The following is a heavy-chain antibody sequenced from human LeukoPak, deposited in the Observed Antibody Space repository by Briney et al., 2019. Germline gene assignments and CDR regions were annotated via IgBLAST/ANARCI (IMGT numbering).Heavy chain of an antibody. Sequence: GGSLRLSCAASGFTFSSYAMTWVRQAPGQGLEWVSGITGIAGSGSTYYADSVKGRFTISRDNSKNTLYVQMNNLRPEDTAVYYCAKSVDSGTYYNSDCWGQGTLVTVSS. CDR1: GFTFSSYA. J-gene: IGHJ4*02. CDR3: AKSVDSGTYYNSDC. D-gene: IGHD3-10*01. CDR2: ITGIAGSGST. V-gene: IGHV3-23*01.